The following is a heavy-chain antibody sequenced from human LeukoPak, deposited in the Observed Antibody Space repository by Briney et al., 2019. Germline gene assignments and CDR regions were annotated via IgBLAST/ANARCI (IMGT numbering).Heavy chain of an antibody. Sequence: PSETLSLTCTVSGGSISSGDYYWSWIRQPPGKDLEWIGYIYYSGSTYYNPSLKSRVTISVDTSKNQFSLKLSSVTAADTAVYYCARVPLDILTGYYPGDYWGQGTLVTVSS. V-gene: IGHV4-30-4*08. J-gene: IGHJ4*02. CDR2: IYYSGST. CDR1: GGSISSGDYY. CDR3: ARVPLDILTGYYPGDY. D-gene: IGHD3-9*01.